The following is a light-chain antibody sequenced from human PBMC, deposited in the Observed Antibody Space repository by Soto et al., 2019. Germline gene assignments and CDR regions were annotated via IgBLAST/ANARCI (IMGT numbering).Light chain of an antibody. CDR3: QTWATGILV. CDR2: LNSDGSH. Sequence: QSVLTQSPSASASLGASVQLTCTLSSGHRTYAIAWHQQQPEKGPRYLMKLNSDGSHTKGDGIPDRFSGSSSGAERYLTISSLQSEDEADYYCQTWATGILVFGGGTQLTVL. CDR1: SGHRTYA. J-gene: IGLJ3*02. V-gene: IGLV4-69*01.